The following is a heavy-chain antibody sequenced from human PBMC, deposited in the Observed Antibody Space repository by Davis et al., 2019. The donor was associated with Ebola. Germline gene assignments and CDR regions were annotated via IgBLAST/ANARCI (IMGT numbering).Heavy chain of an antibody. D-gene: IGHD3-16*01. J-gene: IGHJ6*04. CDR2: IYYSGST. V-gene: IGHV4-59*08. CDR1: GGSISSYY. CDR3: ARVGGSAAPLVYYGMDV. Sequence: SETLSLTCTVSGGSISSYYWSWIRQPPGKGLEWIGYIYYSGSTNYNPSLKSRVTISVDTSKNQFSLKLSSVTAADTAVYYCARVGGSAAPLVYYGMDVWGKGTTVTVSS.